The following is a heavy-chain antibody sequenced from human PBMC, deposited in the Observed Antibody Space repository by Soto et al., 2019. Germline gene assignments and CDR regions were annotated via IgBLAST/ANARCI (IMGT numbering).Heavy chain of an antibody. V-gene: IGHV4-61*03. J-gene: IGHJ4*02. CDR3: ARLGGYYQAFDQ. CDR2: FHYSGST. D-gene: IGHD3-22*01. Sequence: PSETLSLTCTVSGDSVSSTSSYWTWIRQPPGKGLEWIGYFHYSGSTNYNPSLKSRVTISADTSKNRFSLKLNSVTAADTAIYYCARLGGYYQAFDQWGQGSLVTVSS. CDR1: GDSVSSTSSY.